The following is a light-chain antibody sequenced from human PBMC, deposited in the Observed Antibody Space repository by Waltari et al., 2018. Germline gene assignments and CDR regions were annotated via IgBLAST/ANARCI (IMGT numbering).Light chain of an antibody. CDR2: STN. CDR1: AGEVTSGHH. CDR3: LLFFDNSRV. V-gene: IGLV7-43*01. J-gene: IGLJ3*02. Sequence: QTVVTQEPSLTVSPGGTVTLTCASSAGEVTSGHHANWLQQRPGQPPSLLIFSTNAKHPSTPARFSGSLRGGKAALTLSEVQSEDEADYYCLLFFDNSRVFGGGTKLTVL.